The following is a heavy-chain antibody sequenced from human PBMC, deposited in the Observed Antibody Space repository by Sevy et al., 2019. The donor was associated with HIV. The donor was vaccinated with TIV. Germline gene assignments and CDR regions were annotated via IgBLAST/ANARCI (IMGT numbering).Heavy chain of an antibody. CDR2: IYYSGST. D-gene: IGHD2-15*01. CDR3: ARLGFTVVTGGLDY. J-gene: IGHJ4*02. CDR1: GGSISSSSYY. V-gene: IGHV4-39*01. Sequence: SETLSLTCTVSGGSISSSSYYWGWIRQPPGKGLEWIGSIYYSGSTYYNPSLKSRVTISVDTSKNQFSLKLSSVTAADTAVYYCARLGFTVVTGGLDYWGQGTLVTVSS.